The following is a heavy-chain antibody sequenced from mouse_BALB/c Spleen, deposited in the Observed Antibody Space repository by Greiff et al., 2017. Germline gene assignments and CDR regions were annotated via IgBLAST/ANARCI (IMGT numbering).Heavy chain of an antibody. D-gene: IGHD1-1*01. J-gene: IGHJ4*01. Sequence: VQLQQSGAGLVKPGASVKLSCKASGYTFTEYIIHWVKQRSGQGLEWIGWFYPGSGSIKYNEKFKDKATLTADKSSSTVYMELSRLTSEDSAVYFCARHEVTTVVEYYAMDYWGQGTSVTVSS. CDR3: ARHEVTTVVEYYAMDY. CDR1: GYTFTEYI. CDR2: FYPGSGSI. V-gene: IGHV1-62-2*01.